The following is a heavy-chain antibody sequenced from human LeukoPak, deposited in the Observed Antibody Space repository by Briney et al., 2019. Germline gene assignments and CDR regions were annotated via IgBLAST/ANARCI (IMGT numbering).Heavy chain of an antibody. Sequence: GGSLRLSCAASGFTFRSYAMSWVRQAPGKGLEWVSFISNSVDSTYYADSVKGRFTIFRDNSKNTLYLQMNSLRAEDTAVYYCAKDREGAWGSYYFDYWGQGTLVTVSS. CDR1: GFTFRSYA. CDR3: AKDREGAWGSYYFDY. V-gene: IGHV3-23*01. CDR2: ISNSVDST. J-gene: IGHJ4*02. D-gene: IGHD3-16*01.